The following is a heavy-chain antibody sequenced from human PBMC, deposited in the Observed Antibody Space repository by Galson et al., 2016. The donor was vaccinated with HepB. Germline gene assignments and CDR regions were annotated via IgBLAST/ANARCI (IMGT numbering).Heavy chain of an antibody. D-gene: IGHD3-3*01. CDR1: GFTFSSDA. CDR3: ARAPPLEGSDYNTQYYFDF. J-gene: IGHJ4*02. CDR2: ISYDGNYK. V-gene: IGHV3-30*04. Sequence: SLRLSCAASGFTFSSDAMHWVRQAPSKGLEWVAVISYDGNYKSYADAVKGRFTISRDNSKNTLFLQMNSLRPEDTAVYYCARAPPLEGSDYNTQYYFDFWGQGTLVTVPS.